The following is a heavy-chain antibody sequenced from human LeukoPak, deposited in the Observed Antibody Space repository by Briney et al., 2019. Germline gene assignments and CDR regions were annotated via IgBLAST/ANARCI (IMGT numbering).Heavy chain of an antibody. CDR2: THYSGST. J-gene: IGHJ4*02. CDR3: ARGYSGSYGRFDY. D-gene: IGHD1-26*01. CDR1: GGSIRSYY. Sequence: PSETLSLTCTVSGGSIRSYYWSWIRQPPGKGLEWIGYTHYSGSTSYNPSLKSRVTMSVDTSENQFSLKLKSVTAADTAVYYRARGYSGSYGRFDYWGQGTLVTVSS. V-gene: IGHV4-59*01.